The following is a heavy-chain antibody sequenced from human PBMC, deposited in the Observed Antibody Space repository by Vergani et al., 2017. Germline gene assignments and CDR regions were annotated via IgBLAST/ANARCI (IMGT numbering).Heavy chain of an antibody. CDR3: ARGRHSGYEKKYYYYYGMDV. J-gene: IGHJ6*02. D-gene: IGHD5-12*01. CDR2: IWYDGSNK. Sequence: VQLVESGGGVVQPGRSLRLSCAASGFTFSSYGMHWVRQAPGKGLEWVAVIWYDGSNKYYADSVKGRFTISRDNSKNTLYLQMNSLRAEDTAVYYCARGRHSGYEKKYYYYYGMDVWGQGTTVTVSS. V-gene: IGHV3-33*01. CDR1: GFTFSSYG.